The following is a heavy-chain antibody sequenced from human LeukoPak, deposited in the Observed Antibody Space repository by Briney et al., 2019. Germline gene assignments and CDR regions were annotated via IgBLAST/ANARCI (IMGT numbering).Heavy chain of an antibody. CDR3: ARDKGDDFWSGPAHYFDY. V-gene: IGHV1-2*02. CDR2: INPNSGGT. Sequence: ASVKVSCKASGYTFTGYYMHWVRQAPGQGLEWMGWINPNSGGTNYAQKFQGRVTMTRDTSISTAYMELSRLRSDDTAVYYCARDKGDDFWSGPAHYFDYWGQGTLVTVSS. D-gene: IGHD3-3*01. J-gene: IGHJ4*02. CDR1: GYTFTGYY.